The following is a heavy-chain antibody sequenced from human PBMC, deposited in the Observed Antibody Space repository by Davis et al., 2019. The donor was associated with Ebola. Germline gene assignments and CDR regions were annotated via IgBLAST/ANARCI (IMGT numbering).Heavy chain of an antibody. Sequence: GESLKISCAASGFTFSSYAMSWVRQAPGKGLEWVSAISGSGGSTYYADSVKGRFTISRDNSKNTLYLQMNSLRAEDTAVYYCAKGEESGSYYYWGQGTLVTVSS. CDR3: AKGEESGSYYY. J-gene: IGHJ4*02. D-gene: IGHD1-26*01. CDR1: GFTFSSYA. CDR2: ISGSGGST. V-gene: IGHV3-23*01.